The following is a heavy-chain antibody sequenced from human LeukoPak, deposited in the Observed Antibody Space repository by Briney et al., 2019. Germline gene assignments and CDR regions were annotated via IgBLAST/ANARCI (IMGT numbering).Heavy chain of an antibody. Sequence: GASVKVSCKSSRNTFNGNYMHWVRQTPGQGLEWMGWINPGSGGTNYAQKFQDRVTMTRDTSIGTIYMNLRKLSSDDTAVYYCAGGSGYYFSDNWGQGTLLTVSS. CDR2: INPGSGGT. CDR1: RNTFNGNY. D-gene: IGHD6-25*01. CDR3: AGGSGYYFSDN. J-gene: IGHJ4*02. V-gene: IGHV1-2*02.